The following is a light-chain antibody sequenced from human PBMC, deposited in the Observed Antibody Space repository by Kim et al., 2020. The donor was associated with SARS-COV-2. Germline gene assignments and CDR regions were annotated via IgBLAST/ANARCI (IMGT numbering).Light chain of an antibody. CDR2: VGTGGIVG. CDR3: GADHGRGSNFVYV. CDR1: SGYSNYK. V-gene: IGLV9-49*01. J-gene: IGLJ1*01. Sequence: ELTQPHSGSASLGASVTLTCTLSSGYSNYKVDWYQQRPGKGPRFVMRVGTGGIVGSKGDGIPDRFSVLGSGLNRYLTIKNIQEEDESDYHCGADHGRGSNFVYVFGTWTKVTVL.